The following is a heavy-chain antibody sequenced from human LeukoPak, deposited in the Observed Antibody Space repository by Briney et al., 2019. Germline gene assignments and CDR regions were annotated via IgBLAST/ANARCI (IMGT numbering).Heavy chain of an antibody. CDR1: GGSISSYY. CDR3: ARGHHYYDFWSGYYTGYWFDP. D-gene: IGHD3-3*01. CDR2: IYYSGST. V-gene: IGHV4-59*12. J-gene: IGHJ5*02. Sequence: SETLSLTCTVSGGSISSYYWSWIRQPPGKGLEWIGYIYYSGSTNYNPSLKSRVTISVDTSKNQFSLKLSSVTAADTAVYYCARGHHYYDFWSGYYTGYWFDPWGQGTLVTVSS.